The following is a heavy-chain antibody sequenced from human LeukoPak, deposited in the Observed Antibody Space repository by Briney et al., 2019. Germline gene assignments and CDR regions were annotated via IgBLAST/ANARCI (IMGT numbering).Heavy chain of an antibody. V-gene: IGHV1-2*06. CDR1: GGTFSSYV. J-gene: IGHJ4*02. Sequence: ASVKVSCKASGGTFSSYVISWVRQAPGQGLEWMGRISPNSGGTNYAQKFQGRVTMTRDTSISTAYMELSRLRSDDTAVYYCARDYGSGSYPDYWGQGTLVTVSS. D-gene: IGHD3-10*01. CDR3: ARDYGSGSYPDY. CDR2: ISPNSGGT.